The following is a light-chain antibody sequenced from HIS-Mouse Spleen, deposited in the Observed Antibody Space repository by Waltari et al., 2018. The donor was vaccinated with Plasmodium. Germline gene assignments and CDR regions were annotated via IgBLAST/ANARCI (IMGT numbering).Light chain of an antibody. CDR1: RPNRGRNY. V-gene: IGLV1-47*01. Sequence: QSVLTQPPSASGTPGPRLTIPCSGARPNRGRNYVSWYQQHPGTAPKLLIYRNIQRPSGVPDRFSGSKSGTSASLAISGLRSEDEADYYCAAWDDSLSGWVFGGGTKLTVL. CDR3: AAWDDSLSGWV. J-gene: IGLJ3*02. CDR2: RNI.